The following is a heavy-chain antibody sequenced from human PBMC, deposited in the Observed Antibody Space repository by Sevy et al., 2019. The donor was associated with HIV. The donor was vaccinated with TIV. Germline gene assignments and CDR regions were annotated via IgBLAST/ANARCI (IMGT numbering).Heavy chain of an antibody. CDR2: ISYDGSNK. CDR1: GFTFSSYA. V-gene: IGHV3-30-3*01. J-gene: IGHJ4*02. Sequence: GGSLRLSCAASGFTFSSYAMHWVRQAPGKGLEWVAVISYDGSNKYYADSVKGRFTISRDNSKNTLYLQMNSLRAEDPAVYYCARGDIVVVVAATGSLGYWGQGTLVTVSS. D-gene: IGHD2-15*01. CDR3: ARGDIVVVVAATGSLGY.